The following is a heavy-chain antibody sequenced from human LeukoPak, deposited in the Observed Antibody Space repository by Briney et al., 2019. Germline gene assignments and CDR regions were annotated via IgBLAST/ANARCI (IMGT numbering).Heavy chain of an antibody. CDR3: AKDIGGSYWEGGGFDF. CDR1: GFTFADYI. CDR2: ISWDGGST. J-gene: IGHJ4*02. D-gene: IGHD1-26*01. V-gene: IGHV3-43*01. Sequence: VGALRLSCAASGFTFADYIMHWVGEAPGKGVGGVCLISWDGGSTYYADSVKGRFTISRDNSKNSLYLQMNSLRTEDTALYYCAKDIGGSYWEGGGFDFWGQGTLVTVSS.